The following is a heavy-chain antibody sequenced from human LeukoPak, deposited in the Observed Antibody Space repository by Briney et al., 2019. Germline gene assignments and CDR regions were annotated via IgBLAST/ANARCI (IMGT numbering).Heavy chain of an antibody. Sequence: SETLSLTCTVSGGSFGNYYWSWIRQPPGKGLEWIGYIYDSGTTNYNPSLKSRVTISVDTATNQFSLKLRSVTAADMAVYYCARGIVGAYWYFDLWGRGTLVTVSS. V-gene: IGHV4-59*12. D-gene: IGHD1-26*01. CDR1: GGSFGNYY. CDR2: IYDSGTT. J-gene: IGHJ2*01. CDR3: ARGIVGAYWYFDL.